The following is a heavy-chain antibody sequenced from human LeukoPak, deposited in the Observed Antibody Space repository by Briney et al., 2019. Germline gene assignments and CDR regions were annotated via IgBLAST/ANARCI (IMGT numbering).Heavy chain of an antibody. CDR3: ASGIAVADAFDI. V-gene: IGHV3-21*01. J-gene: IGHJ3*02. CDR1: GFTFSSYS. D-gene: IGHD6-19*01. Sequence: PGGPLRLSCAASGFTFSSYSMNWVRQAPGKGLEWVSSISSSSSYIYYADSVKGRFTISRDNAKNSLYLQMNSLRAEDTAVYYCASGIAVADAFDIWGQGTMVTVSS. CDR2: ISSSSSYI.